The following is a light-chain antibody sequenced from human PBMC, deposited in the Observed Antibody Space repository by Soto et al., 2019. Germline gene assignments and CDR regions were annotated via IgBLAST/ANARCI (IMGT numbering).Light chain of an antibody. CDR1: QSVSSSY. J-gene: IGKJ1*01. Sequence: EIVLAQSPGTLSLSPGERASLSCRASQSVSSSYLAWYQQTPGQAPRLLINDASRRATGIPDRFSGSGSGTDFTLTISRLEPEDFAVYYCQKYGSSPPTFGQGTKGDIK. CDR2: DAS. V-gene: IGKV3-20*01. CDR3: QKYGSSPPT.